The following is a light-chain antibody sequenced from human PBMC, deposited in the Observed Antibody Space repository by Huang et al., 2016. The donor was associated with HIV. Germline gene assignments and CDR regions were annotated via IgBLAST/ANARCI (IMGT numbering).Light chain of an antibody. V-gene: IGKV3-11*01. CDR2: DAS. CDR1: QGVSSY. Sequence: EIVLTQSPATLSLSPGERATLSCRASQGVSSYLAWYQQKPGQAPRLLMYDASNRATGIPARFSGSGSGTDFTLTISSLEPEDFAVYYCQQRSIPFTFGPGTKVDIK. CDR3: QQRSIPFT. J-gene: IGKJ3*01.